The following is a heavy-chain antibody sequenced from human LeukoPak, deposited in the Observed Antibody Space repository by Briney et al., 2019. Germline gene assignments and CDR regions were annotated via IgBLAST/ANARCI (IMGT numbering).Heavy chain of an antibody. J-gene: IGHJ4*02. CDR3: APFWSLLGGIQFAF. Sequence: ASVTVSFKVFGYTLIQLFIHGVGQAPGKGGEGVGGLDSEDGETLSAQKFQGRVTVTEDTSTDTAYMELNSLTSEDTAVYFCAPFWSLLGGIQFAFWGQGTLVTVSS. V-gene: IGHV1-24*01. CDR1: GYTLIQLF. D-gene: IGHD3-3*01. CDR2: LDSEDGET.